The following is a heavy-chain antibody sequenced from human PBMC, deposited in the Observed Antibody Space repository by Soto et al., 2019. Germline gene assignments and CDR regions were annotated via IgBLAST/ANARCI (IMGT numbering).Heavy chain of an antibody. D-gene: IGHD3-16*01. CDR2: ISSSSSTI. CDR1: GFTFSSYS. J-gene: IGHJ6*02. Sequence: PGGSLRLSCAASGFTFSSYSMNWVRQAPGKGPEWVSYISSSSSTIYYADSVKGRFTISRDSAKNSLYLQMNSLRVGDTAVYYCARGGDRFDGMDVWGQGTTVTVSS. CDR3: ARGGDRFDGMDV. V-gene: IGHV3-48*01.